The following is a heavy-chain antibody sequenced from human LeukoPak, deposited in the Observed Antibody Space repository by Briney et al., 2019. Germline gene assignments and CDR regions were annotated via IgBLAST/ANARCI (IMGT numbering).Heavy chain of an antibody. Sequence: ASVKVSCKASGYTFTGYYMHWVRQAPGQGLEWMGWINPNSGGTNYAQKFQGRVTTTRDTSISTAYMELSRLRSDDTAVYYCARGYYYDSSGYYYWGQGTLVTVSS. D-gene: IGHD3-22*01. V-gene: IGHV1-2*02. CDR1: GYTFTGYY. CDR3: ARGYYYDSSGYYY. J-gene: IGHJ4*02. CDR2: INPNSGGT.